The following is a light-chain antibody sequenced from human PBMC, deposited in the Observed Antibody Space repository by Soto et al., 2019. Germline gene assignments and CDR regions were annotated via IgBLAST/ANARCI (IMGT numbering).Light chain of an antibody. V-gene: IGKV1-5*01. CDR3: QQYNSYWT. Sequence: NQMTQNPSTRAASGGGIVTGGCRASRSISPWLAWYQQKPGKPPKLLIYGASSLAAGVPSRFSGSGSGTDITLPISSLQPDAFATYYCQQYNSYWTFGQGTKVEIK. CDR2: GAS. CDR1: RSISPW. J-gene: IGKJ1*01.